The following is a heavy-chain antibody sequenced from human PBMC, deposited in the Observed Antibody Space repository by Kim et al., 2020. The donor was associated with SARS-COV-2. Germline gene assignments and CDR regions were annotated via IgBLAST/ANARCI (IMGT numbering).Heavy chain of an antibody. CDR3: AREAAAADAFDI. Sequence: YYADSVKGRFTISRDNAKNSLYLQMNSLRAEDTAVYYCAREAAAADAFDIWGQGTMVTVSS. V-gene: IGHV3-11*04. J-gene: IGHJ3*02. D-gene: IGHD6-13*01.